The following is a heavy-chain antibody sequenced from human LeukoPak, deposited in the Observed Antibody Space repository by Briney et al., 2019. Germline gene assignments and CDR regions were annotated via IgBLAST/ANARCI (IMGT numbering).Heavy chain of an antibody. CDR3: ARDCIFGVVIMSGFDY. V-gene: IGHV3-21*01. Sequence: GGSLRLSCAASGFTFSSYSMNWVRQAPGKGLEWVSSISSSSSYIYYADSVKGRFTISRDNAKNSLYLQMNSLRAEDTAVYYCARDCIFGVVIMSGFDYWGQGTLVTVSS. D-gene: IGHD3-3*02. CDR1: GFTFSSYS. CDR2: ISSSSSYI. J-gene: IGHJ4*02.